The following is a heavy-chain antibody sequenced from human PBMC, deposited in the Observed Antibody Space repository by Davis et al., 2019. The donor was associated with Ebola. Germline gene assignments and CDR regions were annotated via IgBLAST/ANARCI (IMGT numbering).Heavy chain of an antibody. CDR2: INTNTGNP. Sequence: AASVKVSCKASGYTFTSYAMNWVRQAPGQGLEWMGWINTNTGNPTYAQGFTGRFVFSLDTSVSTAYLQISSLKAEDTAVYYCARDQVGEDYYYYYGMDVWGKGTTVTVSS. V-gene: IGHV7-4-1*02. J-gene: IGHJ6*04. CDR3: ARDQVGEDYYYYYGMDV. D-gene: IGHD3-10*01. CDR1: GYTFTSYA.